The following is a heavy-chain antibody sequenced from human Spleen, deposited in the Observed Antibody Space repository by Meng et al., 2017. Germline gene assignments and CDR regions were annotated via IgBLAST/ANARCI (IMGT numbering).Heavy chain of an antibody. Sequence: GESLKISCTASGFTFSRHAMSWVRQAPGKWLEWVANINQDGNKKNYVDSVKGRFTISRDNARNSLYLQMNSLRAEDTAVYYCVRPSYGSGSFWGQGTLVTVSS. CDR3: VRPSYGSGSF. CDR2: INQDGNKK. D-gene: IGHD3-10*01. V-gene: IGHV3-7*01. J-gene: IGHJ4*02. CDR1: GFTFSRHA.